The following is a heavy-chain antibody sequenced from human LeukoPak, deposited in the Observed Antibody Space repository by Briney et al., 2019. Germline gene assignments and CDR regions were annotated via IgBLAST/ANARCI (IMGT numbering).Heavy chain of an antibody. V-gene: IGHV3-30-3*01. CDR1: GFTFSSYA. D-gene: IGHD3-22*01. CDR3: ARVVDDSSGYYRGPFDY. Sequence: SGGSLRLSCAASGFTFSSYAMHWVRQAPGKGLEWVAVISYDGSNKYYADSVKGRFTISRDNSKNTLYLQMNSLRAEDTAVYYCARVVDDSSGYYRGPFDYWGQGTLVTVSS. CDR2: ISYDGSNK. J-gene: IGHJ4*02.